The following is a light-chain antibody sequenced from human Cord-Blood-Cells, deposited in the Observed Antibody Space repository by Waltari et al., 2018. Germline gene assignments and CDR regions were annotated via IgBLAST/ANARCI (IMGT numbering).Light chain of an antibody. CDR3: QQSYSTPYT. J-gene: IGKJ2*01. CDR1: QSISSY. V-gene: IGKV1-39*01. CDR2: AAS. Sequence: DIQMTQSPSSLSASLGDSVTITCRASQSISSYLKWYQQKPGKAPKLLIYAASSLQSGDPSTFSGSGSGTDFTLTISRLQPADFATYYCQQSYSTPYTFGQATKLEIK.